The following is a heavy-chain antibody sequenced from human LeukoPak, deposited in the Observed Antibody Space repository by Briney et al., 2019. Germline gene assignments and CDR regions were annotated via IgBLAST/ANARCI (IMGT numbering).Heavy chain of an antibody. J-gene: IGHJ4*02. CDR1: GGSIGSGSYY. D-gene: IGHD3-22*01. CDR3: ARDHRITMIVGD. CDR2: IYTSGST. V-gene: IGHV4-61*02. Sequence: PSETLSLTCTVSGGSIGSGSYYWRWIRQPAGKGLEWIGRIYTSGSTNYNPSLKSRVTISVDTSKNQFSLKLSSVTAADTAVYYCARDHRITMIVGDWGQGTLVTVSS.